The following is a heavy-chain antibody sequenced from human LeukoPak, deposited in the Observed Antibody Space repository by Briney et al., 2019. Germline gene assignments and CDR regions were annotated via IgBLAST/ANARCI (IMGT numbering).Heavy chain of an antibody. Sequence: GGSLRLSCAASGFTFSSYGMHWVRQAPGKGLEWVAVILSDGSKEFYTDSVRGRFTISRDNSKNTLYLQMNSLRAEDTAVYYCAKDGVAYYYDSSGYYYPHYWGQGTLVTVSS. V-gene: IGHV3-30*02. J-gene: IGHJ4*02. CDR2: ILSDGSKE. CDR1: GFTFSSYG. CDR3: AKDGVAYYYDSSGYYYPHY. D-gene: IGHD3-22*01.